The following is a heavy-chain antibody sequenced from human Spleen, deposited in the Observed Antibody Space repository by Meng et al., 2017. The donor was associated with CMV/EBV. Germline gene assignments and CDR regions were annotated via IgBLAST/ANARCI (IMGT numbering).Heavy chain of an antibody. CDR2: IIPIFGIT. Sequence: SVKVSCKASGYTFTGYYIHWVRQAPGQGLEWMGQIIPIFGITNYAQRFQGSVTITADNSTSTAYMEMSSLKSEDTAVYYCARDDYGNNYPMDHWGQGTPVTVSS. D-gene: IGHD4-23*01. CDR1: GYTFTGYY. J-gene: IGHJ4*02. V-gene: IGHV1-69*10. CDR3: ARDDYGNNYPMDH.